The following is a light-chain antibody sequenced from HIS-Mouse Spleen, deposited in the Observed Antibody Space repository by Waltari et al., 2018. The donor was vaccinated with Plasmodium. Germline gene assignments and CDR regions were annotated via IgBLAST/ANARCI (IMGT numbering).Light chain of an antibody. CDR3: QQSYSTWT. V-gene: IGKV1-39*01. Sequence: DIQMTQSPSSLSASVGASVTITRRASQSISNYLNWYQQKPGKAPKFLIYAASTLQSGVPSRFSGSGSGTDFTLTISSLQPEDFATYYCQQSYSTWTFGQGTKVEIK. J-gene: IGKJ1*01. CDR1: QSISNY. CDR2: AAS.